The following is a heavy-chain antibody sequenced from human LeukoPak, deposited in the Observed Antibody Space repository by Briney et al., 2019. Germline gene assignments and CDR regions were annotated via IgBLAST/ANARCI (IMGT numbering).Heavy chain of an antibody. CDR3: ARDYYDSRGDAFDI. J-gene: IGHJ3*02. D-gene: IGHD3-22*01. Sequence: SETLSLTCTVSGGSISTYAWSWIRQPPGKGLEWMGYIYYSGSTNYNPSLKSRVTISVDTSKSQFSLKLSSVTAADTALYYCARDYYDSRGDAFDIWGQGTMVTVSS. CDR2: IYYSGST. CDR1: GGSISTYA. V-gene: IGHV4-59*01.